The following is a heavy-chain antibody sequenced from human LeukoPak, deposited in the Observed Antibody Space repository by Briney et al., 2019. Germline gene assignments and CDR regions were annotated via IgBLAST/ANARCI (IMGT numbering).Heavy chain of an antibody. CDR3: ARSSSGWDFLDSFDP. D-gene: IGHD6-19*01. CDR2: IYHSGNT. J-gene: IGHJ5*02. V-gene: IGHV4-59*08. CDR1: GGSISSYY. Sequence: LETLSLTCTVTGGSISSYYWSRLRQSPGKGPEWIGYIYHSGNTNYNPSLKSRLTISVARSKNQISLKLTSVTAADTAMYYCARSSSGWDFLDSFDPWGQGTLVTVSS.